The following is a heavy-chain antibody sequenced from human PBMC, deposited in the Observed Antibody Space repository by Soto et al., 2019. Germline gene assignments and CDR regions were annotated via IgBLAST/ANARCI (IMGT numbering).Heavy chain of an antibody. CDR3: AHRVRGGVCSGGNCDFFDH. CDR2: IYWDDDK. V-gene: IGHV2-5*02. CDR1: GFSLTTSGMG. D-gene: IGHD2-15*01. Sequence: SGPTLVNPTQTLTLTCAFSGFSLTTSGMGVGWIRQPPGKALEWLALIYWDDDKRYSPSLGSRVTIIKDNSKDEVVLTLTNMESVDKATHVCAHRVRGGVCSGGNCDFFDHWCQ. J-gene: IGHJ4*02.